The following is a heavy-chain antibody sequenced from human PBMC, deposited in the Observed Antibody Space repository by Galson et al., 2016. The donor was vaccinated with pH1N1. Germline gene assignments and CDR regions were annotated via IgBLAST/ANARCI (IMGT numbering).Heavy chain of an antibody. D-gene: IGHD3-10*01. V-gene: IGHV2-70*04. CDR2: IDWDDET. J-gene: IGHJ6*02. CDR1: GFSLSTFGVR. CDR3: ARMGVASGGRYYYGMDV. Sequence: PALVKPTQTLKLTCTFSGFSLSTFGVRVSWIRQSPGKALEWLARIDWDDETFYSPSLKTRLTISKDTSKGQVVLTMTNMDPVDTGTYYCARMGVASGGRYYYGMDVWGQGTTVTVSS.